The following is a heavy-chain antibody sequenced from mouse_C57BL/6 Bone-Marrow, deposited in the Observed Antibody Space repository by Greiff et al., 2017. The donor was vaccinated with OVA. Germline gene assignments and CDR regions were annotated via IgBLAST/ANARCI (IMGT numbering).Heavy chain of an antibody. CDR1: GFTFSSYA. Sequence: DVMLVESGGGLVKPGGSLKLSCAASGFTFSSYAMSWVRQTPEKRLEWVATISDGGSYTYYPDNVKGRFTISRDNAKNNLYLQRSHLKSEDTAMYYCARGGQLRLLLAMDYWGQGTSVTVSS. V-gene: IGHV5-4*03. J-gene: IGHJ4*01. CDR3: ARGGQLRLLLAMDY. CDR2: ISDGGSYT. D-gene: IGHD3-2*02.